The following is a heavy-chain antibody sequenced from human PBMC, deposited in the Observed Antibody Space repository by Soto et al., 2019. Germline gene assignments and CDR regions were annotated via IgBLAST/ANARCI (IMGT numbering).Heavy chain of an antibody. Sequence: QLQLQESGSGLVKPSQTLSLTCAVSGGSISSGDYSWSWIRQPPGKGLEWIGYIYHSGSTYYNPSLKSRVTISVDRSKNQFSLKLSSVTAADTAVYYCAAGAIFGVVPLEYWCQGTLVTVSS. CDR3: AAGAIFGVVPLEY. J-gene: IGHJ4*02. CDR1: GGSISSGDYS. CDR2: IYHSGST. V-gene: IGHV4-30-2*01. D-gene: IGHD3-3*01.